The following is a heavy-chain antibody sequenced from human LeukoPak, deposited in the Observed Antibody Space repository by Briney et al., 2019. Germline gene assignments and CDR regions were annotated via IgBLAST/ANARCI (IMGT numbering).Heavy chain of an antibody. Sequence: ASVKVSCKASGYTFTSYGISWVRQAPGQGLEWMGWISAYNGNTNYAQKLQGRVTMTTDTSTSTAYMELRSLRSDDTAVYYCTRGIGGQLLRYYYMDVWGKGTTVTVSS. D-gene: IGHD2-2*01. CDR3: TRGIGGQLLRYYYMDV. CDR1: GYTFTSYG. CDR2: ISAYNGNT. V-gene: IGHV1-18*01. J-gene: IGHJ6*03.